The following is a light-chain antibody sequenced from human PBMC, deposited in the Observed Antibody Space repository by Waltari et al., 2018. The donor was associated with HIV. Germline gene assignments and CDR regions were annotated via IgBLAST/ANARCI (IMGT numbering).Light chain of an antibody. CDR2: WAS. V-gene: IGKV4-1*01. CDR1: STVLSTANYKNH. CDR3: LQFYDRPPG. J-gene: IGKJ4*01. Sequence: IFLTQSPDSLTQSLGERATFNCTSTSTVLSTANYKNHLTWYQHKRGQPPKMVINWASVRAPGVPDRFIGSGSATDFTLTINSLQPEDVAVYYCLQFYDRPPGFGGGTKVEI.